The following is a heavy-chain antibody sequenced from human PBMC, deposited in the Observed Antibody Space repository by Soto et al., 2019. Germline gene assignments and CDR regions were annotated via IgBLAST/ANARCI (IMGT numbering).Heavy chain of an antibody. D-gene: IGHD1-20*01. CDR2: INTGDGNT. CDR3: ARPLSSNWHDKNYDY. J-gene: IGHJ4*02. CDR1: GYTFTNYA. Sequence: GASVKVSCKASGYTFTNYAMHWVRQAPGQRLEWMGWINTGDGNTQYSQKFLGRVTITRDTSAMTAYMELTSLRSEDTAVYYCARPLSSNWHDKNYDYWGQGTLVTVSS. V-gene: IGHV1-3*04.